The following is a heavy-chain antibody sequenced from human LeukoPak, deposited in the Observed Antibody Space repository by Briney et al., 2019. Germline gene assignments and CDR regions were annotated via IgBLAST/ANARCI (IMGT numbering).Heavy chain of an antibody. CDR3: AREDIVATDVPDYYYYYYMDV. D-gene: IGHD5-12*01. J-gene: IGHJ6*03. Sequence: SVKVSCKASGGTFSSYAISWVRQAPGQGLEWMGGIIPIFGTANYAQKFQGRVTITADESTSTAYMELSSLRSEDTAVYYCAREDIVATDVPDYYYYYYMDVWGKGATVTVSS. CDR1: GGTFSSYA. CDR2: IIPIFGTA. V-gene: IGHV1-69*13.